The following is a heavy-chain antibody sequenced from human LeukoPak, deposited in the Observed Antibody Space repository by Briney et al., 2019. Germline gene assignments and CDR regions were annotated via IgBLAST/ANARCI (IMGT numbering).Heavy chain of an antibody. CDR1: GYTITNNY. CDR2: INPNSGGT. CDR3: ARGAQSGWYGFDP. V-gene: IGHV1-2*02. J-gene: IGHJ5*02. Sequence: ASVKVSCKASGYTITNNYMHWVRQAPGQGLEWMGWINPNSGGTNYAQKFQGRVTMTRDTSISTAYMELSRLRSDDTAVYYCARGAQSGWYGFDPWGQGTLVTVSS. D-gene: IGHD6-19*01.